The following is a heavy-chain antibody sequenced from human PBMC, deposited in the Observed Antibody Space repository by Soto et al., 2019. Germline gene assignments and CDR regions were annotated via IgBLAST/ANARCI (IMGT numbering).Heavy chain of an antibody. CDR2: ISYDGSNK. CDR3: AKDFKSGGDIVLVPAAPCPREYYYYYGMDV. D-gene: IGHD2-2*01. Sequence: PGGSLRLSCAASGFTFSSYGMHWVRQAPGKGLEWVAVISYDGSNKYYADSVKGRFTISRDNSKNTLYLQMNSLRAEDTAVYYCAKDFKSGGDIVLVPAAPCPREYYYYYGMDVWGKGTTVTVSS. J-gene: IGHJ6*04. V-gene: IGHV3-30*18. CDR1: GFTFSSYG.